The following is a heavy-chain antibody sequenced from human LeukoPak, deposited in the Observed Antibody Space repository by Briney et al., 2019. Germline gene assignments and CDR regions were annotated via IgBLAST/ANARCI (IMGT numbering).Heavy chain of an antibody. Sequence: SGTLSLTCTVSGGSISSYYWSWIRQPPGKGLEWIGYIYYSGSTNYNPSLKSRVTISVDTSKNQFSLKLSSVTAADTAVYYCARDRDYPDYWGQGALVTVSS. CDR2: IYYSGST. J-gene: IGHJ4*02. V-gene: IGHV4-59*12. CDR3: ARDRDYPDY. D-gene: IGHD4-17*01. CDR1: GGSISSYY.